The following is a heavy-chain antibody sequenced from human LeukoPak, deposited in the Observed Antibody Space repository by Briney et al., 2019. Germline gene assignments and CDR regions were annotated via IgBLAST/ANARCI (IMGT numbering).Heavy chain of an antibody. Sequence: PSETLSLTCTVSGGSISSYYWSWIRQPPGKGLEWIGYIYYSGSTNYNPSLKSRDTISVDTSKNQFSLKLSSVTAADTAVYYCARAIYYDSSGYCAFDIWGQGTMVTVSS. CDR1: GGSISSYY. D-gene: IGHD3-22*01. J-gene: IGHJ3*02. CDR2: IYYSGST. CDR3: ARAIYYDSSGYCAFDI. V-gene: IGHV4-59*01.